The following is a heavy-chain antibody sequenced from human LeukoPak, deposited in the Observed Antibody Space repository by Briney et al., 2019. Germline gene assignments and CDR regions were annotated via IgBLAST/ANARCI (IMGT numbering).Heavy chain of an antibody. V-gene: IGHV3-33*01. J-gene: IGHJ3*01. CDR1: GFTFSSYG. CDR3: ALEDGDTPFGAFDV. D-gene: IGHD3-10*01. CDR2: IWYDGSKR. Sequence: GGSLRLSCAASGFTFSSYGIHWVRQAPGKGLEWVTVIWYDGSKRYHADSVKGRFTISRDNSKNTLYLQMNSPTAEDTAVYYCALEDGDTPFGAFDVWGQGTMVTVSS.